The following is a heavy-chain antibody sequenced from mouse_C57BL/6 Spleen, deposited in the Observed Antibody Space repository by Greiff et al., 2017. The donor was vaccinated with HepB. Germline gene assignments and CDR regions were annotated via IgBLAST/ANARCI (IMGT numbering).Heavy chain of an antibody. CDR3: ARGDDYARLDY. CDR2: INPNNGGT. J-gene: IGHJ2*01. D-gene: IGHD2-4*01. CDR1: GYTFTDYN. V-gene: IGHV1-18*01. Sequence: EVQLQQSGPELVKPGASVKIPCKASGYTFTDYNMDWVKQSHGKSLEWIGDINPNNGGTIYNQKFKGKATLTVDKSSSTAYMELRSLTSEDTAVYYCARGDDYARLDYWGQGTTLTVSS.